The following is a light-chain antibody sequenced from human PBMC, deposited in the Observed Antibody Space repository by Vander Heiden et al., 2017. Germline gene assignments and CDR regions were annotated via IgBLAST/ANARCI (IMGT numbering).Light chain of an antibody. Sequence: EIVLTPSPGTLSLSPGERATLSCRASQSVSSNYLAWYQQKPGQAPRLLISGASSRATGIPDRFSGSGSGTDFTLTISRLEPEDVAVYYCQQYGSSPPWTFGQGTKVEIK. CDR2: GAS. CDR1: QSVSSNY. J-gene: IGKJ1*01. CDR3: QQYGSSPPWT. V-gene: IGKV3-20*01.